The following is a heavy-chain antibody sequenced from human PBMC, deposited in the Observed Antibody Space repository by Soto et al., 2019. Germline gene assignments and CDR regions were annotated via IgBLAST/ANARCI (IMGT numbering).Heavy chain of an antibody. J-gene: IGHJ6*02. CDR1: GGTFSSYA. CDR2: IIPIFGTA. V-gene: IGHV1-69*12. CDR3: ASHGGRSPEGRYYYGMDV. Sequence: QVQLVQSGAEVKKPGSSVKVSCKASGGTFSSYAISWVRQAPGQGLEWMGGIIPIFGTADYAQKFQGRVTITADESTSTAYMELSPLRSEDTAVYYCASHGGRSPEGRYYYGMDVWGQGTTVTVSS. D-gene: IGHD1-26*01.